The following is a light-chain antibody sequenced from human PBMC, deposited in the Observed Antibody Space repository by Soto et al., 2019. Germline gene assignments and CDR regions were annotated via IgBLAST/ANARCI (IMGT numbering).Light chain of an antibody. CDR2: RAS. V-gene: IGKV1-39*01. CDR1: QSLSTF. CDR3: QQSYSVLHT. J-gene: IGKJ5*01. Sequence: DIQMTQSPSSLSASVGDRVTITCRATQSLSTFLNWYQHKPGKAPNLLIYRASNLQSGVPSRFSGSGSGTDFTLSISSLQPEDFVTYFCQQSYSVLHTFSQGTRL.